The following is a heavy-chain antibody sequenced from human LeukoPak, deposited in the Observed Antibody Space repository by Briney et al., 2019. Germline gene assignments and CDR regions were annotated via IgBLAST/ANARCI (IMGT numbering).Heavy chain of an antibody. J-gene: IGHJ6*03. D-gene: IGHD2-15*01. Sequence: GGSLRLSCAASGFTFSNYWMSWVRQAPGKGLEWVANIKQDGSENFYVDSVKGRFTISRDNAKNSLYLQMNSLRAEDTAVYYCARDNGYCSGGSCYHYYMDVWGKGTTVTISS. CDR1: GFTFSNYW. CDR3: ARDNGYCSGGSCYHYYMDV. CDR2: IKQDGSEN. V-gene: IGHV3-7*01.